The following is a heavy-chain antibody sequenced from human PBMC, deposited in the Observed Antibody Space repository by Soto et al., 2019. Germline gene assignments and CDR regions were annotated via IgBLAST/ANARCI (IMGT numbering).Heavy chain of an antibody. J-gene: IGHJ6*02. CDR2: IYYSGST. D-gene: IGHD2-2*01. V-gene: IGHV4-31*03. Sequence: TLSLTCPVSGGSISSGGYYWSWIRQHPGKGLEWIGYIYYSGSTYYNPPLKSRVTISVDTSKNQFSLKLSSVTAADTAVYYCARGGCGSSTSCYFLVYYGMDVWGQGTTVTV. CDR1: GGSISSGGYY. CDR3: ARGGCGSSTSCYFLVYYGMDV.